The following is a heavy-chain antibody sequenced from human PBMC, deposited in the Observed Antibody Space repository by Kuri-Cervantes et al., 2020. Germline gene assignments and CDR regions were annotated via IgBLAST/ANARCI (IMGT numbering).Heavy chain of an antibody. Sequence: GGSLRLSCAASGFTFSSYAMHWVRQAPGKGLEWVAVISYDGSNKYYADSVKGRFTISRDNSKNTLYLQMNSLRAEDTAVYYCARGDLVVPAAIGADYYYGMDVWDQGTTVTVSS. CDR3: ARGDLVVPAAIGADYYYGMDV. V-gene: IGHV3-30-3*01. J-gene: IGHJ6*02. D-gene: IGHD2-2*02. CDR2: ISYDGSNK. CDR1: GFTFSSYA.